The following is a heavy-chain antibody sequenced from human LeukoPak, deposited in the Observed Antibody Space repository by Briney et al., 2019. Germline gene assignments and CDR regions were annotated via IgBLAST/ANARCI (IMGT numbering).Heavy chain of an antibody. V-gene: IGHV1-69*06. Sequence: ASVKVSCKASGGTFSSYAINWVRQAPGQGLEWMGGIIPIFGTANYAQKFQGRVTITADKSTSTAYMELSSLRSEDTAVYYCARYSSSWAEFDYWGQGTLVTVSS. J-gene: IGHJ4*02. CDR3: ARYSSSWAEFDY. CDR2: IIPIFGTA. D-gene: IGHD6-13*01. CDR1: GGTFSSYA.